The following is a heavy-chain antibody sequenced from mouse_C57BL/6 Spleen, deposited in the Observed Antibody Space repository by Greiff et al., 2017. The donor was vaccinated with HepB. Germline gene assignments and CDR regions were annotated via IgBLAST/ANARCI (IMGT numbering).Heavy chain of an antibody. D-gene: IGHD4-1*01. CDR2: ISDGGSYT. CDR3: ARDLNWDEAY. Sequence: VQLQQSGGGLVKPGGSLKLSCAASGFTFSSYAMSWVRQTPEKRLEWVATISDGGSYTYYPDNVKGRFTISRDNAKNNLYLQMSHLKSEDTAMYYCARDLNWDEAYWGQGTLVTVSA. J-gene: IGHJ3*01. V-gene: IGHV5-4*01. CDR1: GFTFSSYA.